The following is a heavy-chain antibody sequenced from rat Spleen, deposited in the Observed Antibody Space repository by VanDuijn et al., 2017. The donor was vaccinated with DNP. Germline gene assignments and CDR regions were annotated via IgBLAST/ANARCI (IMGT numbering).Heavy chain of an antibody. D-gene: IGHD4-6*01. CDR1: GLSITNNFK. Sequence: EVLLQESGPGLVKPSQSLSLTCSVTGLSITNNFKWTWIRKFPGNNLEWMGYVTNAGTTDYNPSLKSRISITTDTSKNQFFLQVNSMTTEDTATYYCAIQLGVFDYWGQGVPVTVSS. CDR3: AIQLGVFDY. CDR2: VTNAGTT. V-gene: IGHV3-3*01. J-gene: IGHJ2*01.